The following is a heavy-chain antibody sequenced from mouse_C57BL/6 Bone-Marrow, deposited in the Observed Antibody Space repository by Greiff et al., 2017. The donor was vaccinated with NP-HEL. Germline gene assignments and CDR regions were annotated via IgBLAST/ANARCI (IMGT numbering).Heavy chain of an antibody. J-gene: IGHJ3*01. D-gene: IGHD2-1*01. CDR3: TAYGNYEGFAY. V-gene: IGHV14-4*01. CDR1: GFNIKDDY. CDR2: IDPENGAT. Sequence: VQLQQSGAELVRPGASVKLSCTASGFNIKDDYMHWVKQRPEQGLEWIGWIDPENGATEYASKFQGKATITADTSSSTAYLQLSSLTSEDTAVYYSTAYGNYEGFAYWGQGTLVTVSA.